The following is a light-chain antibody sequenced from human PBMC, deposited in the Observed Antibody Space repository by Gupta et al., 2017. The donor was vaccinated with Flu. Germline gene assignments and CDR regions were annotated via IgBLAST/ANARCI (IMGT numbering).Light chain of an antibody. CDR3: RQTYSSYAIT. CDR1: QSIRGY. Sequence: SAAYASVGERVIRACRGGQSIRGYIIKIQQKTEDAPKLLIYAASCYQGRVPSRISGSRCGTDVTLTISSRLPEDYAAYFCRQTYSSYAITFGGGTTVEI. CDR2: AAS. J-gene: IGKJ4*01. V-gene: IGKV1-39*01.